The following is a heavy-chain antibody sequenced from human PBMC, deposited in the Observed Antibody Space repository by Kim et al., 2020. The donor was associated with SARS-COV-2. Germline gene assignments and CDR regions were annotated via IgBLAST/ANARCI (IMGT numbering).Heavy chain of an antibody. J-gene: IGHJ4*02. CDR1: GFTFSSYA. CDR3: ARGGYDILTGYQDY. V-gene: IGHV3-30-3*01. Sequence: GGSLRLSCAASGFTFSSYAMHWVRQAPGKGLEWVAVISYDGSNKYYADSVKGRFTISRDNSKNTLYLQMNSLRAEDTAVYYCARGGYDILTGYQDYWGQGTLVTVSS. CDR2: ISYDGSNK. D-gene: IGHD3-9*01.